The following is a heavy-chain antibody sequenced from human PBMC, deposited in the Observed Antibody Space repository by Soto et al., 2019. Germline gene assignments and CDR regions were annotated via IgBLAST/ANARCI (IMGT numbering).Heavy chain of an antibody. Sequence: EARLVESGGGLVQPGGSLRLSCAASGFTVSSNYMTWVRQAPGKGLEWVSLLYHGGATHYAASVKGRFSISSHSSQNTLFLQMNSVRSDYSATDYCVRGGCGSETHWGQGTKVIVSS. V-gene: IGHV3-53*04. CDR3: VRGGCGSETH. CDR1: GFTVSSNY. CDR2: LYHGGAT. J-gene: IGHJ4*02. D-gene: IGHD3-10*01.